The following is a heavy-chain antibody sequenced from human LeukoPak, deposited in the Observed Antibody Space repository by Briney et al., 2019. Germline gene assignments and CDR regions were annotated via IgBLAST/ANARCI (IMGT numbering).Heavy chain of an antibody. CDR3: ARVLEDCSSTSCYVGYFDY. V-gene: IGHV3-20*04. Sequence: GGSLRLSCAASGFTFDDYGMSWVRQAPGEGLEWVSGINWNGGSTGYADSVKGRFTISRDNAKNSLYLQMNSLRAEDTAVYYCARVLEDCSSTSCYVGYFDYWGQGTLVTVSS. D-gene: IGHD2-2*01. CDR2: INWNGGST. CDR1: GFTFDDYG. J-gene: IGHJ4*02.